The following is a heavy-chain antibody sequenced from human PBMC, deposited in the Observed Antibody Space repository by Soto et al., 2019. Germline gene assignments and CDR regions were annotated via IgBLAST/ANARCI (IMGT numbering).Heavy chain of an antibody. J-gene: IGHJ4*02. D-gene: IGHD1-26*01. CDR1: GFTFNNYA. Sequence: GGSLRLSCAASGFTFNNYAMAWGRQAPGKGLEWISSISGSGSSTYYAASVRGRFTISRDNSKNTLYLQMNSLRAEDTALYYCAQDRDTTILDSFMNNWGPGTLVTSSS. CDR3: AQDRDTTILDSFMNN. CDR2: ISGSGSST. V-gene: IGHV3-23*01.